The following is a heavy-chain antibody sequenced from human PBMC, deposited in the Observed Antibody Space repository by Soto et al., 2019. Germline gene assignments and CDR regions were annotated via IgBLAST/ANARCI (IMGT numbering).Heavy chain of an antibody. Sequence: PSETLSLTCTVSGGSISSGGYYWSWIRQHPGKGLEWIGYIYYSGSTYYNPSLKSRVTISVDTSKNQFSLKLSSVTAADTAVYYCARVRRTLYDSSGYYYFDYWGQGTLVTVSS. CDR1: GGSISSGGYY. V-gene: IGHV4-31*03. J-gene: IGHJ4*02. D-gene: IGHD3-22*01. CDR3: ARVRRTLYDSSGYYYFDY. CDR2: IYYSGST.